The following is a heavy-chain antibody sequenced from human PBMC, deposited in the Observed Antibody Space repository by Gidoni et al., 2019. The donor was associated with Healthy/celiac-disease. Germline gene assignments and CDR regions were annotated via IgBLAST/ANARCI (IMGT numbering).Heavy chain of an antibody. CDR2: ISYDGSNK. V-gene: IGHV3-30*04. D-gene: IGHD6-13*01. CDR3: ARPFSSSYSDY. CDR1: GFTFSSYA. Sequence: QVQLVESGGGVVPPGGSLSLSCAAPGFTFSSYAMHWVRQAPGKGLEWVAVISYDGSNKYYADSVKGRFTISRDNSKNTLYLQMNSLRAEDTAVYYCARPFSSSYSDYWGQGTLVTVSS. J-gene: IGHJ4*02.